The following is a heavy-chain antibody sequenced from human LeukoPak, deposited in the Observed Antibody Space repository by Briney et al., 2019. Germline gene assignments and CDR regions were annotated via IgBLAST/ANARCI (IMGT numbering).Heavy chain of an antibody. CDR3: ARGRRVAVAAHYAFDI. CDR2: IYTSGST. Sequence: SETLSLTCTVSGGSISSYYWSWIRQPAGKGLEWIGRIYTSGSTNYNPSLKSRVTMSVDTSKNQFSLKLSSVTAADTAVYYCARGRRVAVAAHYAFDIWGQGTMVTVSS. CDR1: GGSISSYY. D-gene: IGHD6-19*01. V-gene: IGHV4-4*07. J-gene: IGHJ3*02.